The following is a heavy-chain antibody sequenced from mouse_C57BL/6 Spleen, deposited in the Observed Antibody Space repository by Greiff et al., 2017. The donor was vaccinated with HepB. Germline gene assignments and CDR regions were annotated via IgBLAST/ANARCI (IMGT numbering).Heavy chain of an antibody. Sequence: VQLQQPGAELVKPGASVKLSCKASGYTFTSYWMQWVKQRPGQGLEWIGEIDPSDSYTNYNQKFKGKATLTVDTSSSTAYMQLSSLTSEDSAVYYCARTDYGSSLDYFDYWGQGTTLTVSS. J-gene: IGHJ2*01. CDR1: GYTFTSYW. D-gene: IGHD1-1*01. CDR3: ARTDYGSSLDYFDY. CDR2: IDPSDSYT. V-gene: IGHV1-50*01.